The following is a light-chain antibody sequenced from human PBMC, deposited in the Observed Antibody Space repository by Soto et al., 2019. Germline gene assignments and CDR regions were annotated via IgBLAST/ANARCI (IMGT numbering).Light chain of an antibody. CDR3: QQYNNWPIT. V-gene: IGKV3-15*01. CDR2: GAS. J-gene: IGKJ5*01. Sequence: EIVMTQSPATLSVSPGERATLSCRASQSVNSNLAWYQQKPGQAPRLLIYGASTTATGIPARFSGSGSGTDFTLTISSLQSEDFAIYYCQQYNNWPITFGQGTRLEIK. CDR1: QSVNSN.